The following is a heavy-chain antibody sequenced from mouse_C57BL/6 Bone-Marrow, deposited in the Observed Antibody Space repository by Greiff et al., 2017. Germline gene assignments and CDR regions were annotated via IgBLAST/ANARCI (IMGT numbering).Heavy chain of an antibody. V-gene: IGHV1-59*01. D-gene: IGHD2-2*01. CDR3: ARGWLRDC. CDR2: IDPSDSYT. J-gene: IGHJ2*01. Sequence: QVQLQQPGAELVRPGTSVKLSCKASGYTFTSYWMHWVKQRPGQGLEWIGVIDPSDSYTNYNQKFKGKATLTVDTSSSTAYMQLSSLTSEDSAVYYCARGWLRDCWGQGTTLTVSS. CDR1: GYTFTSYW.